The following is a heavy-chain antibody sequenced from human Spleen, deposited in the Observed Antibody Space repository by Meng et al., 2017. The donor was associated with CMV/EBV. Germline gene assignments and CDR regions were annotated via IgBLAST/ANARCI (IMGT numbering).Heavy chain of an antibody. D-gene: IGHD2-2*01. Sequence: TFTRYGISWVRQAPGQGLEWMGWISAYSGNTNYAQKLQGRVTMTTDTSTSTAYMELRSLRSDDTAVYYCARECSASCYSTFDDEYFQHWGQGTLVTVSS. CDR2: ISAYSGNT. CDR1: TFTRYG. CDR3: ARECSASCYSTFDDEYFQH. J-gene: IGHJ1*01. V-gene: IGHV1-18*01.